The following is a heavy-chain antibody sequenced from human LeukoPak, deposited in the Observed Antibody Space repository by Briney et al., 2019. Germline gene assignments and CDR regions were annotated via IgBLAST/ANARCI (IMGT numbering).Heavy chain of an antibody. V-gene: IGHV3-23*01. Sequence: GGSLRLSCAGSGFTFSSYAMSWVRQAPGKGLEWVSAISGSGGSTYYADSVKGRFTISRDNSKNTLYLQMNSLRAEDTAVYYCAKVFGVVGYYYGMDVWGQGTTVTVSS. CDR1: GFTFSSYA. CDR3: AKVFGVVGYYYGMDV. CDR2: ISGSGGST. J-gene: IGHJ6*02. D-gene: IGHD3-3*01.